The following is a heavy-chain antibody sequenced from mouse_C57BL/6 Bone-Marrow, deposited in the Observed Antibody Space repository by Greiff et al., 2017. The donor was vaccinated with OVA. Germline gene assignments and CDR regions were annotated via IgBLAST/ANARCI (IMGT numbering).Heavy chain of an antibody. D-gene: IGHD2-14*01. Sequence: EVKLVESGEGLVKPGGSLKLSCAASGFTFSSYAMSWVRQTPEKRLEWVAYISSGGDYIYYADTVKGRFTISRDNARNTLYLQMSSLKSEDTAMYYCTRPYYRYWYFEVWGTGTTVTVSS. V-gene: IGHV5S21*01. CDR2: ISSGGDYI. CDR3: TRPYYRYWYFEV. CDR1: GFTFSSYA. J-gene: IGHJ1*03.